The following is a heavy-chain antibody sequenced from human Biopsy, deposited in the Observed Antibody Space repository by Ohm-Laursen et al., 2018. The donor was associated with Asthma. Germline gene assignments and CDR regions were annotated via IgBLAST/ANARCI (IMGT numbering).Heavy chain of an antibody. V-gene: IGHV3-33*03. J-gene: IGHJ3*02. CDR1: GFVFSQSG. CDR2: ISSDGHNK. Sequence: SLRLSCAASGFVFSQSGMHWVRQAPGKGLEWVALISSDGHNKYYKDSVKGRFTISRDSSKLRLYLEINSLRVEDSAAYYCVSESGQDSGGTGAFDSWGQGIMVAVSS. CDR3: VSESGQDSGGTGAFDS. D-gene: IGHD4-23*01.